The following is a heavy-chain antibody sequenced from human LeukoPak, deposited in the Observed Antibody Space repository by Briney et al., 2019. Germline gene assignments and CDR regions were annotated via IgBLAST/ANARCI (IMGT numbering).Heavy chain of an antibody. CDR3: ARTAGPNYYDYYMDV. CDR2: IYPGDSDT. J-gene: IGHJ6*03. Sequence: GESLKISCKGSGYRFTNYWIGWVRQMPGKGLEWMGIIYPGDSDTRYSPSFQGQVTISADKSVSTAYLQRSSLKASDIAMYYCARTAGPNYYDYYMDVWGKGTTVTVSS. V-gene: IGHV5-51*01. CDR1: GYRFTNYW.